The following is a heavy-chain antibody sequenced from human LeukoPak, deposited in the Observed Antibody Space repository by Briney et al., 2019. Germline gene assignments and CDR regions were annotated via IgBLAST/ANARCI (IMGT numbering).Heavy chain of an antibody. D-gene: IGHD6-19*01. Sequence: GGSLRLSCAASGFTFDTYGMHWVRQAPGKGLEWVALIRYDGSNGYYLESVKGRFTISRDNSKNTLYLQMNSLRAEDTAVYYCAKDLGGQWLVFWFDPWGQGTLVTVSS. J-gene: IGHJ5*02. CDR1: GFTFDTYG. CDR3: AKDLGGQWLVFWFDP. CDR2: IRYDGSNG. V-gene: IGHV3-30*02.